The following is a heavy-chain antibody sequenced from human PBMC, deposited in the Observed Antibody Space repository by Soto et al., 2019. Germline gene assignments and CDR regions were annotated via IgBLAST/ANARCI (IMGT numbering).Heavy chain of an antibody. V-gene: IGHV3-9*01. Sequence: PGGSLRLSCAASGFTFDDYAMHWVRQAPGKGLEWVSGISWNSGSIGYADSVKGRFTISRDNAKNSLYLQMNSLRAEDTALYYCAKDLAPAYSYGFDYWGQGTLVTVSS. D-gene: IGHD5-18*01. J-gene: IGHJ4*02. CDR2: ISWNSGSI. CDR1: GFTFDDYA. CDR3: AKDLAPAYSYGFDY.